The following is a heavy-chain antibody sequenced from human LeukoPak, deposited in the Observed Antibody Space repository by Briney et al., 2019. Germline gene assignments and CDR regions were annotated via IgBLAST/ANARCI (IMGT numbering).Heavy chain of an antibody. J-gene: IGHJ6*02. Sequence: TSVKVSCKASGFTFTSSAVQWVRQARGQRLEWIGWIVVGSGNTNYAQKFQERVTITRDMSTSTAYMELSSLRSEDTAVYYCAADRSRRGYSYVDYYYGMDVWGQGTTVTVSS. CDR1: GFTFTSSA. CDR3: AADRSRRGYSYVDYYYGMDV. D-gene: IGHD5-18*01. V-gene: IGHV1-58*01. CDR2: IVVGSGNT.